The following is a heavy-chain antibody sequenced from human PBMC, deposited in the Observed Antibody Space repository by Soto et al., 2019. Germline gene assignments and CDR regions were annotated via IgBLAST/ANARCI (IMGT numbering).Heavy chain of an antibody. J-gene: IGHJ4*02. CDR3: ARDTRQGYDTDYWYFDY. Sequence: GGSLRLSCAASGFPFNTYSVHWVRQAPGKGLEWLAVISADGGRQYYADSVKGRFTISRDISKYTLYLQMNSPRTEDTAVYYCARDTRQGYDTDYWYFDYWGQGTPVTVSS. D-gene: IGHD3-3*01. CDR1: GFPFNTYS. V-gene: IGHV3-30-3*01. CDR2: ISADGGRQ.